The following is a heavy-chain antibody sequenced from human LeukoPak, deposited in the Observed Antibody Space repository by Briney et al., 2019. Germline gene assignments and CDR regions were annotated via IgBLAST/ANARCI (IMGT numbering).Heavy chain of an antibody. Sequence: SGTLSLTCLDSVGSISCYCWGGMRQPAGKGLAGMGRIYTSGSTNYNPCLKSRGTMSVDTSKNQFSLKLSSVTAADTAVYYCARGTYSYDSSGYPVWGFDTWGQGTLVTVSS. J-gene: IGHJ5*02. CDR1: VGSISCYC. D-gene: IGHD3-22*01. V-gene: IGHV4-4*07. CDR3: ARGTYSYDSSGYPVWGFDT. CDR2: IYTSGST.